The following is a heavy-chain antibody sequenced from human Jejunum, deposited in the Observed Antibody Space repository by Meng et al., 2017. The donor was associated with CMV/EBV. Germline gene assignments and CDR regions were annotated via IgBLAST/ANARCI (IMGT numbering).Heavy chain of an antibody. CDR1: GFSVRNFD. Sequence: GSLRLSCAASGFSVRNFDMSWARQAPGKGLEWVATITGSGSRTHYADSVKGRFTISRDNSKNTLYLQINSLRVEDTAIYYCDASDYWGQGTQVTVSS. D-gene: IGHD6-6*01. J-gene: IGHJ4*02. CDR3: DASDY. V-gene: IGHV3-23*01. CDR2: ITGSGSRT.